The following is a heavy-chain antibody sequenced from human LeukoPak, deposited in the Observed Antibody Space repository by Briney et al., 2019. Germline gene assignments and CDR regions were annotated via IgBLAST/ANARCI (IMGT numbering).Heavy chain of an antibody. Sequence: SETLSLTCSVSGGSINSGSYYWAWIRQPAGKGLEWIGTIYYSGTTYDNPSLRSRVSFSIDASKNEFSLDLASVTAADTAVYYCARQSGWRVFYFDYWGQGSLVTVFS. CDR1: GGSINSGSYY. D-gene: IGHD6-19*01. CDR3: ARQSGWRVFYFDY. CDR2: IYYSGTT. J-gene: IGHJ4*02. V-gene: IGHV4-39*01.